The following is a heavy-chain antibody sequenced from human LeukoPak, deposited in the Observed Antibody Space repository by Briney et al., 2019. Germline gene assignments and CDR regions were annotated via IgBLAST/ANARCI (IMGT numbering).Heavy chain of an antibody. V-gene: IGHV1-69*01. CDR2: IIPIFGTP. CDR1: AGTFTTYA. Sequence: GASVKVSCKASAGTFTTYAISRVRQAPGQGLEWMGGIIPIFGTPNYAQKFQGRVTITADESTSTAYMELSSLRSEDTAVYYCARDPNVARYSSSSNWFDPWGQGTLVTVSS. CDR3: ARDPNVARYSSSSNWFDP. D-gene: IGHD6-13*01. J-gene: IGHJ5*02.